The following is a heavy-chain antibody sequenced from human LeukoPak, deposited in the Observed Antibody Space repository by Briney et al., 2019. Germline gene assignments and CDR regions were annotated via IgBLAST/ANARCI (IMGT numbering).Heavy chain of an antibody. CDR3: AKDGLEMAPITDAFDI. D-gene: IGHD5-24*01. V-gene: IGHV3-30*18. CDR2: ISYDGSNK. Sequence: PGRSLRLSCAASGFTFSSYGMHWVRQAPGKGLEWVAVISYDGSNKYHADPVKGRFTISRDNSKNTLYLQMNSLRAEDTAVYYCAKDGLEMAPITDAFDIWGQGTMVTVSS. CDR1: GFTFSSYG. J-gene: IGHJ3*02.